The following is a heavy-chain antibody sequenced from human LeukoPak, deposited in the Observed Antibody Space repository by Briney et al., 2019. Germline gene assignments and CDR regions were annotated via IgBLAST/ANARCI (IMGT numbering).Heavy chain of an antibody. CDR1: GGSISSSSYY. J-gene: IGHJ4*02. CDR2: IYYSGST. Sequence: SETLSLTCTVSGGSISSSSYYWGWIRQPPGKGLEWIGSIYYSGSTYYNPSLKSRVTISVDKSKNQFSLKLSSVTAADTAVYYCARVLWGAPDYWGQGTLVTVSS. CDR3: ARVLWGAPDY. V-gene: IGHV4-39*07. D-gene: IGHD2-2*01.